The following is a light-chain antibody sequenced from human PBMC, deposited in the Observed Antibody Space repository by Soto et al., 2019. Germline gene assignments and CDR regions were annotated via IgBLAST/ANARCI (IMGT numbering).Light chain of an antibody. CDR2: GAS. Sequence: ENLLTQSPGTLSLSPGEGATLSCRASRGVSANYLAWYQQKPGQAPTLLIYGASIRAAGIPDRFSGSGSGTDFTLTIRRLEPDDFAVYSCQQYGSSPRTFGQGTKVEIK. CDR1: RGVSANY. CDR3: QQYGSSPRT. V-gene: IGKV3-20*01. J-gene: IGKJ1*01.